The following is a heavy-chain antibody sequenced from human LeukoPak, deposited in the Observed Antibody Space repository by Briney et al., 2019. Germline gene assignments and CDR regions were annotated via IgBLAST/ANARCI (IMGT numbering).Heavy chain of an antibody. Sequence: RPSQTLSLTCTVSGGSISSGGYYWSWIRQHPGKGLEWIGYIYYSGSTYYNPSLKSRVTISVDTSKNQFSLKLSSVTAADTAVYYCARGSSSYYYDSSGYYYYYGMDVWGQGTTVTVSS. V-gene: IGHV4-31*03. J-gene: IGHJ6*02. CDR1: GGSISSGGYY. D-gene: IGHD3-22*01. CDR3: ARGSSSYYYDSSGYYYYYGMDV. CDR2: IYYSGST.